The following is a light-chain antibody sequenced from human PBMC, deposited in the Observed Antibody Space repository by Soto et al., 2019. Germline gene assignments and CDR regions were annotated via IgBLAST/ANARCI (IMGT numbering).Light chain of an antibody. V-gene: IGKV3-11*01. CDR1: RSVTTF. J-gene: IGKJ4*01. Sequence: EIVLTQSPATLSLSPGERATLSCRASRSVTTFLAWYQQKPGQAPRLLIYDASKRATGVPTRFSGSGSGTDFTLTIRSLEPEDLAVYYCKQRTNWPLTFGWWTKVERK. CDR2: DAS. CDR3: KQRTNWPLT.